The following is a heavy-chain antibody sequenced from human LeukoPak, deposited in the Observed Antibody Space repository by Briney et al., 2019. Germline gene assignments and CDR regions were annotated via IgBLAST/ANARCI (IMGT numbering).Heavy chain of an antibody. CDR3: ARWGIYGSGSYYNVVYFDY. CDR1: GFTFSNYA. J-gene: IGHJ4*02. V-gene: IGHV3-23*01. Sequence: GGSLRLSCAASGFTFSNYAMSWVRQAPGKGLEWVAGISGTGGSTHYADSVKGRFTISRDDSKNTLYLQMNSLRAEDTAVYYCARWGIYGSGSYYNVVYFDYWGQGTLVTVSS. CDR2: ISGTGGST. D-gene: IGHD3-10*01.